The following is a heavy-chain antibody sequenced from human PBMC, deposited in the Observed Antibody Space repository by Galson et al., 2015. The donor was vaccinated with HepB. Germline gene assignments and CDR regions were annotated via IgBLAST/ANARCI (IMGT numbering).Heavy chain of an antibody. J-gene: IGHJ4*02. D-gene: IGHD2-15*01. CDR2: IGGSGPTT. Sequence: SLRLSCAASGFTFTRYAMNWVRQAPGKGLEWVSSIGGSGPTTYYADAVKGRFTISRDNAKNSLYLQMNSLRAEETAVYYCVRDGIYCRGGWCHPYWGQGTLVSVSS. CDR3: VRDGIYCRGGWCHPY. V-gene: IGHV3-48*03. CDR1: GFTFTRYA.